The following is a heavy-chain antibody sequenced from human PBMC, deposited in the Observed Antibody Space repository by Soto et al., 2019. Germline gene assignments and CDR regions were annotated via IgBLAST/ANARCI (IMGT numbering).Heavy chain of an antibody. Sequence: LRLSCAASGFTFSSHAMSWVRQAPGKGLEWVSAITSSGDSTYYIDSVKGRFTISRDNSKNTLYLQMNSLRGEDTAVYYCAKDRGPFCVAARCYAMDVWGQGTTVTVSS. CDR1: GFTFSSHA. CDR2: ITSSGDST. D-gene: IGHD6-6*01. CDR3: AKDRGPFCVAARCYAMDV. J-gene: IGHJ6*02. V-gene: IGHV3-23*01.